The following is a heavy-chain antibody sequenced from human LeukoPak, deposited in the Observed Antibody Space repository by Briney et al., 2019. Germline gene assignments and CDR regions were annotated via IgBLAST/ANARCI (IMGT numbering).Heavy chain of an antibody. CDR2: IWYDGSNK. CDR1: GFTFSSYG. V-gene: IGHV3-33*01. Sequence: PGGSLRLSCAASGFTFSSYGMHWVRQAPGKGLEWVAVIWYDGSNKYYADSVKGRFTISRDNSKNTLYLQMNSLRAEDTAVYYCARALYDSSGYYLDYWGQGTLVTVSS. J-gene: IGHJ4*02. CDR3: ARALYDSSGYYLDY. D-gene: IGHD3-22*01.